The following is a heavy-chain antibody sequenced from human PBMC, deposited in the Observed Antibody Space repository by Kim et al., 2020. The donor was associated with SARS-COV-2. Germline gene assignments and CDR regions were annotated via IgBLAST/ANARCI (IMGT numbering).Heavy chain of an antibody. CDR1: GGSISSYY. CDR2: IYYSGST. J-gene: IGHJ4*02. Sequence: SETLSLTCTVSGGSISSYYWSWIRQPPGKGLERIGYIYYSGSTNYNPSLKSRVTISVDTSKNQFSLKLSSVTAADTAVYYCARVEAAAGHEDYWGQGTLVTVSS. V-gene: IGHV4-59*01. CDR3: ARVEAAAGHEDY. D-gene: IGHD6-13*01.